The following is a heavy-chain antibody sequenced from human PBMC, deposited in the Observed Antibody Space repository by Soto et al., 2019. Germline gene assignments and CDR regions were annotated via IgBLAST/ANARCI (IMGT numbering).Heavy chain of an antibody. CDR3: ARQKIQLTSGVFDD. J-gene: IGHJ4*02. CDR1: GGPFSTHS. CDR2: IIPVFGSP. V-gene: IGHV1-69*01. D-gene: IGHD3-10*01. Sequence: QVQLVQSGAELKKPGSSVQVSCRVSGGPFSTHSITWVRHVPGQGLEWMGEIIPVFGSPHYALKFKGRVTITADESTTSAYMKLSSLRSEDTAVYYCARQKIQLTSGVFDDWGQGTLVTVSP.